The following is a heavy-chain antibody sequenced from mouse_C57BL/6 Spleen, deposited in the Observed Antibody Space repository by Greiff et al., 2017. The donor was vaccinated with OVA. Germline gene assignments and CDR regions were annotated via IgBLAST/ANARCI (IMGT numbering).Heavy chain of an antibody. CDR3: ARGAGVFDY. D-gene: IGHD3-3*01. CDR1: GYSITSGYY. Sequence: VQLQQSGPGLVKPSQSLSLTCSVTGYSITSGYYWNWIRQFPGNKLEWMGYISYDGSNNYNPSLKNRISITRDTSKNQFFLKLNSVTTEDTATYYCARGAGVFDYWGQGTTLTVSS. V-gene: IGHV3-6*01. CDR2: ISYDGSN. J-gene: IGHJ2*01.